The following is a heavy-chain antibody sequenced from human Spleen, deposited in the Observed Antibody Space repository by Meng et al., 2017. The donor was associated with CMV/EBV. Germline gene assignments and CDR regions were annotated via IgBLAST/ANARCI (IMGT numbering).Heavy chain of an antibody. V-gene: IGHV3-74*01. J-gene: IGHJ6*02. Sequence: GESLKISCAASGFIFSHNWMHWVRQGPGKGLVWVSRINSDGSNTRYADSVKGRFTISRDNSKNTLYLQMNSLRAEDTAVYYCATGVDVWGQGTTVTVSS. CDR2: INSDGSNT. CDR1: GFIFSHNW. D-gene: IGHD1-14*01. CDR3: ATGVDV.